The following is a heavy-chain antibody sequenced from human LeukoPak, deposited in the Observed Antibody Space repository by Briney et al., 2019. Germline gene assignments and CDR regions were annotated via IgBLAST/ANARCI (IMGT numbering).Heavy chain of an antibody. J-gene: IGHJ6*03. CDR2: VYYSGST. Sequence: SETLSLTCAVSGGSISSSTYYWGWIRQPPGKGLEWIGSVYYSGSTYSNPSLKSRVTISVDTSKSQFSLKLSSVTAADSAVYYCASCSYHYYFMDVWGKGTTVTVSS. CDR1: GGSISSSTYY. D-gene: IGHD3-10*02. V-gene: IGHV4-39*07. CDR3: ASCSYHYYFMDV.